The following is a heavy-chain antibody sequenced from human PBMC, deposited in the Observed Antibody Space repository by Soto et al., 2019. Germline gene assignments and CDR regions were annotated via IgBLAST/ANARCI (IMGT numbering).Heavy chain of an antibody. D-gene: IGHD6-13*01. Sequence: GGSLRLSCAASGFTFITYAMSWVRQAPGKGLEWVSAISGSGNNTYYADSVKGRFTISRDNSNNTLYLQMNSLRAEDTALYYCARGPLGTAAYQDYWGRGTLVTVSS. CDR2: ISGSGNNT. J-gene: IGHJ4*02. CDR3: ARGPLGTAAYQDY. CDR1: GFTFITYA. V-gene: IGHV3-23*01.